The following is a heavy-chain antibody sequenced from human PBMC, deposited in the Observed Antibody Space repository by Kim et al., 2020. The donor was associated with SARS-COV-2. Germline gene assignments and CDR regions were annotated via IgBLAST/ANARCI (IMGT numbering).Heavy chain of an antibody. J-gene: IGHJ4*02. CDR1: GFTFSSYG. V-gene: IGHV3-30*18. Sequence: GGSLRLSCAASGFTFSSYGMHWVRQAPGKGLGWVAVISYDGSNKYYADSVKGRFTISRDNSKNTLYLQMNSLRAEDTAVYYCAKDKSGSYGYGGNDYWGQGTLVTVSS. CDR2: ISYDGSNK. CDR3: AKDKSGSYGYGGNDY. D-gene: IGHD5-18*01.